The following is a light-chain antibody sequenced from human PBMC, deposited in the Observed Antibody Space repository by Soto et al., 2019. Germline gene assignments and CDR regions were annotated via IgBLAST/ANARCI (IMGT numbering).Light chain of an antibody. CDR2: DVS. CDR1: SSDVGGYNY. CDR3: CSFAGSYVV. J-gene: IGLJ2*01. V-gene: IGLV2-11*01. Sequence: QSALTQPRSVSGSPGQSVTISCTGTSSDVGGYNYVSWYQHHPGKAPKLMIYDVSKRPSGVPDRFSGSKSGNTASLTISGLQAEEEADYFCCSFAGSYVVFGVGTKLIVL.